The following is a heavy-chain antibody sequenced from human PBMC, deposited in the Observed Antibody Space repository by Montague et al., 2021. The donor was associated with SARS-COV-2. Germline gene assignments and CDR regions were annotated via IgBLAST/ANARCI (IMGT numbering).Heavy chain of an antibody. CDR3: ARGPQYSSSWYGTRNWLNP. J-gene: IGHJ5*02. CDR1: GGSFSGYY. CDR2: INHSGST. V-gene: IGHV4-34*01. D-gene: IGHD6-13*01. Sequence: SETLSLTCAVYGGSFSGYYWSWIRQPPGKGLEWIGEINHSGSTNYNPSLKSRVTISVDTSKNQFSLKLSSVTAADTAVYYCARGPQYSSSWYGTRNWLNPWGQGTLVTVSS.